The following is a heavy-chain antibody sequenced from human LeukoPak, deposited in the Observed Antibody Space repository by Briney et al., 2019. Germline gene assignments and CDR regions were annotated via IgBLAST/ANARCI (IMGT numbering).Heavy chain of an antibody. CDR3: ARSNIVVVPAAKSAENYYYYYMDV. D-gene: IGHD2-2*01. Sequence: SETLSLTCTVSGGSISSCYWSWIRQPPGKGLEWIGYIYYSGSTNYNPSLKSRVTISVDTSKNQFSLKLSSVTAADTAVYYCARSNIVVVPAAKSAENYYYYYMDVWGKGTTVTISS. CDR2: IYYSGST. CDR1: GGSISSCY. J-gene: IGHJ6*03. V-gene: IGHV4-59*01.